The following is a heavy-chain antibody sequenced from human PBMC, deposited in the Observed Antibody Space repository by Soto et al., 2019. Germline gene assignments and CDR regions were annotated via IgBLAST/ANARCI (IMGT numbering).Heavy chain of an antibody. J-gene: IGHJ4*02. D-gene: IGHD3-3*01. CDR3: ARGGVSTRTFDY. Sequence: PGVSHRISCKVAGCNFAGYWIAWVRQMPGKGLELMGIIYPSDSDTRYRPSFQGQVTISADKSISSAYLQWSSLRASDTAMYYCARGGVSTRTFDYWGQGTPVTVSS. V-gene: IGHV5-51*01. CDR1: GCNFAGYW. CDR2: IYPSDSDT.